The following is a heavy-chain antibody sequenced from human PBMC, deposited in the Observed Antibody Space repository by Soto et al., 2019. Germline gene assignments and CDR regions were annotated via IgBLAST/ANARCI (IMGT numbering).Heavy chain of an antibody. J-gene: IGHJ6*03. Sequence: QVQLLQSGSLLKRPGSSVKISCQASGDTFITHSLTWVRQAPGRGPEWVGRIIPMLGITDYAQKFQGRVTLTADKYTSTAYMVLSSMTSEDTAIYYCARDQYCSVSNCFGYPDVWGIGTTLIVSS. CDR1: GDTFITHS. D-gene: IGHD2-15*01. CDR3: ARDQYCSVSNCFGYPDV. CDR2: IIPMLGIT. V-gene: IGHV1-69*04.